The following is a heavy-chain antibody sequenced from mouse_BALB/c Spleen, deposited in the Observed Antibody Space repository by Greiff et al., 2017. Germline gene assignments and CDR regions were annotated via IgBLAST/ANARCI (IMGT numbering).Heavy chain of an antibody. J-gene: IGHJ4*01. CDR2: ISDGGSYT. V-gene: IGHV5-4*02. CDR3: SRGYGNYPYYAMDY. CDR1: GFTFSDYY. D-gene: IGHD2-10*02. Sequence: DVQLVESGGGLVKPGGSLKLSCAASGFTFSDYYMYWVRQTPEKRLEWVATISDGGSYTYYPDSVKGRFTISRDNAKNNLYLQMSSLKSEDTAMYYCSRGYGNYPYYAMDYWGQGTSVTVSS.